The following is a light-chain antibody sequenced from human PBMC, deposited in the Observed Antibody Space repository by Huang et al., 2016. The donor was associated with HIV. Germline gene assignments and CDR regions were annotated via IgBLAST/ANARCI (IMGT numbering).Light chain of an antibody. CDR1: DNLANS. Sequence: DIQMTQSPSSLSASVGDRVTITCRTSDNLANSLNWYQQKSGAAPVLRIYGASNLQTGVSSRFSGGGSGTDFTLTITNLRPEDFATYYCQQSHSIPHTFGQGTRLE. J-gene: IGKJ2*01. V-gene: IGKV1-39*01. CDR2: GAS. CDR3: QQSHSIPHT.